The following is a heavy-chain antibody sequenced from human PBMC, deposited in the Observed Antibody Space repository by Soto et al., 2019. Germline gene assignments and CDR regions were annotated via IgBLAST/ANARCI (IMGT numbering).Heavy chain of an antibody. V-gene: IGHV4-61*01. D-gene: IGHD1-7*01. Sequence: SETVSLTXTVSGGSVSSESFYWSWIRQPPGKGLEWIGYIYYRGSTNYNPSLKSRVTISVDTSKNQFSLKLSSVTAADTAVYYCAGDRTRNGAFDIWGQGTMVTVSS. CDR3: AGDRTRNGAFDI. CDR2: IYYRGST. J-gene: IGHJ3*02. CDR1: GGSVSSESFY.